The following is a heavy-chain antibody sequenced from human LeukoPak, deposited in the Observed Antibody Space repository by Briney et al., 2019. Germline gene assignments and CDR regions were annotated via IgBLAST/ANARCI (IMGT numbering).Heavy chain of an antibody. Sequence: ASVKVSCKAPGGTFSSYAISWVRQAPGQGLEWMGGIIPIFGTANYAQKFQGRVTITADESTSTAYMELSSLRSEDTAVYYCGIAAASEDFDYWGQGTLVTVSS. J-gene: IGHJ4*02. CDR1: GGTFSSYA. D-gene: IGHD6-13*01. V-gene: IGHV1-69*13. CDR2: IIPIFGTA. CDR3: GIAAASEDFDY.